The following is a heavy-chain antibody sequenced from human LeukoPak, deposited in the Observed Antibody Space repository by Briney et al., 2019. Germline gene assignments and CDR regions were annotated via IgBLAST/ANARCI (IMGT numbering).Heavy chain of an antibody. Sequence: SETLSLTCTVSGGSISSSSYYWGWIRQPPGKGLEWIGSIYYSGSTYYNPSLKSRVTISVDTSKNQFSLKLSSVTAADTAVYYCARHESGVFLWFGELPLYFDYWGQGTLVTVSS. CDR2: IYYSGST. CDR1: GGSISSSSYY. J-gene: IGHJ4*02. D-gene: IGHD3-10*01. V-gene: IGHV4-39*01. CDR3: ARHESGVFLWFGELPLYFDY.